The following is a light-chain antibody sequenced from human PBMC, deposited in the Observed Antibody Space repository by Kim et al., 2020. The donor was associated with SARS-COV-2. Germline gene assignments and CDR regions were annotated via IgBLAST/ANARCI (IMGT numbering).Light chain of an antibody. CDR3: QQSYSIPNT. Sequence: DIQMTQSPSSLSASVGDRVTITCRASQSINTYLNWYQQKPGKAPKLLIYAASSLRSGVPSRFSGSGSGTDFTLTISSLQPEDFATYYCQQSYSIPNTFGQGTRLEIK. CDR2: AAS. CDR1: QSINTY. V-gene: IGKV1-39*01. J-gene: IGKJ5*01.